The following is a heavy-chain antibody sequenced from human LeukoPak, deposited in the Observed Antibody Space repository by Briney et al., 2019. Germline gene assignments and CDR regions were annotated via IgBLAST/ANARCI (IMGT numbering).Heavy chain of an antibody. CDR3: ARDQGSCCGGDCYFLRPLDY. Sequence: SVKVSCKTSGGTFSSYTISWVRQAPGQGLEWMGRITPILGIANYAQKFQGRVTITADKSTSTAYMELSSLRPEDTAVYYCARDQGSCCGGDCYFLRPLDYWGQGTLVTVSS. CDR2: ITPILGIA. V-gene: IGHV1-69*04. CDR1: GGTFSSYT. J-gene: IGHJ4*02. D-gene: IGHD2-21*01.